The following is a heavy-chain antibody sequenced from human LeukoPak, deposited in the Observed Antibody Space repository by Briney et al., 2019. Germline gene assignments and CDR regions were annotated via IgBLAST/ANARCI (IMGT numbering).Heavy chain of an antibody. D-gene: IGHD3-10*02. CDR1: GFTFSKYG. CDR2: IWYDGSNK. J-gene: IGHJ3*02. Sequence: QPGRSLRLSCAASGFTFSKYGMHWVCQAPGKGLEWVAVIWYDGSNKYYADSVKGRFTISRDNSKNTLHLQMNSLRAEDTAVYSCARDIFGELFPHDAFDIWGQGTMVTVSS. CDR3: ARDIFGELFPHDAFDI. V-gene: IGHV3-33*01.